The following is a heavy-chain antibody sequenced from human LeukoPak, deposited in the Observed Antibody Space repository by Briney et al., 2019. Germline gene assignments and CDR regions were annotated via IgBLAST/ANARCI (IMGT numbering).Heavy chain of an antibody. J-gene: IGHJ6*02. CDR1: GFTFSSYS. D-gene: IGHD2-15*01. Sequence: GGSLRLSCAASGFTFSSYSMNWVRQAPGKGLEWVSSISSSSSYIYYADSVKGRFTISRDNAKNSLYLQMNSLRAEDTAVYYCARSLHDYSHYYYGMDVWGQGTTVTVSS. CDR2: ISSSSSYI. CDR3: ARSLHDYSHYYYGMDV. V-gene: IGHV3-21*01.